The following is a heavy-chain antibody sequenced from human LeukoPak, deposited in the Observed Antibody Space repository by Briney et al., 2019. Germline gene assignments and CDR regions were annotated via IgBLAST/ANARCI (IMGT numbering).Heavy chain of an antibody. V-gene: IGHV3-30-3*01. CDR2: ISYDGSNK. D-gene: IGHD6-13*01. CDR3: ARGKVSSSSLIIYYYYYGMDV. J-gene: IGHJ6*02. Sequence: GGSLRLSCAASGFTFSSYAMHWVRQAPGKGLEWVAVISYDGSNKYYADSVKGRFTISGDNSKNTLYLQMNSLRAEDTAVYYCARGKVSSSSLIIYYYYYGMDVWGQGTTVTVSS. CDR1: GFTFSSYA.